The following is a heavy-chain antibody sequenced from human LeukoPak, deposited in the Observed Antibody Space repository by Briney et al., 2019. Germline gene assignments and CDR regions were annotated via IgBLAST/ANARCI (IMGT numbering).Heavy chain of an antibody. D-gene: IGHD6-19*01. CDR2: IYYTGSP. Sequence: SETLSLTCTVSGGSISSSPYYWGWIRQPPGKGREWIGSIYYTGSPYYNPSLKSRVTMSVDTSKNQFSLKLSSVTAADTAVYYCARRVYSSGLYYFDFWGQGTLVTVSS. V-gene: IGHV4-39*01. J-gene: IGHJ4*02. CDR3: ARRVYSSGLYYFDF. CDR1: GGSISSSPYY.